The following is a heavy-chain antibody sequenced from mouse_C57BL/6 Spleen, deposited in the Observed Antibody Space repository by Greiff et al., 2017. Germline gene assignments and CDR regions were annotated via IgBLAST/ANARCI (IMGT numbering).Heavy chain of an antibody. CDR1: GFSLTSYG. CDR3: ARNYGNPSYAMDY. V-gene: IGHV2-2*01. J-gene: IGHJ4*01. CDR2: IWRGGST. D-gene: IGHD2-1*01. Sequence: QVQLKQSGPGLVQPSQSLSITCTVSGFSLTSYGVHWVRQSPGKGLEWLGVIWRGGSTDYNAAFISRLSISKDNSKSQVFFKMNSLQADDTAIYYCARNYGNPSYAMDYWGQGTSVTVSS.